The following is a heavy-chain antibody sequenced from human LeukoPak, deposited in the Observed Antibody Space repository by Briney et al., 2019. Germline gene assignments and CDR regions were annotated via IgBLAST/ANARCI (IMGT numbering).Heavy chain of an antibody. V-gene: IGHV1-24*01. CDR2: FEPEDGER. Sequence: GASVKVSCKVAGYTLNEVSMHWVRQAPGKGLGWMGGFEPEDGERIYAQKFQGRVTMTEDTSTDTAYMELSSLTSGDTAMYYCATENFGLGSPFDPWGQGTLVTVSS. CDR3: ATENFGLGSPFDP. CDR1: GYTLNEVS. D-gene: IGHD3-16*01. J-gene: IGHJ5*02.